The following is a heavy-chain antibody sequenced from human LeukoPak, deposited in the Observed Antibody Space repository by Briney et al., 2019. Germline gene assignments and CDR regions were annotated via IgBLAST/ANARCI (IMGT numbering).Heavy chain of an antibody. J-gene: IGHJ4*02. CDR3: VRHSGSPPYYFDY. V-gene: IGHV3-74*01. CDR2: INSDGGTT. Sequence: GGSLRLSCTASGFSFSGHWMHWVRQAPGKGLVWVSRINSDGGTTTYADSVKGRFTISRDNAKNTLYLQMNSLRAEDTAVYYCVRHSGSPPYYFDYWGQGTLVTVSS. CDR1: GFSFSGHW. D-gene: IGHD1-26*01.